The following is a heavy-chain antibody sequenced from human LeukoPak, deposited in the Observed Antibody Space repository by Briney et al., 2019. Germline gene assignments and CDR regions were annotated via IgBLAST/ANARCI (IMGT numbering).Heavy chain of an antibody. J-gene: IGHJ4*02. V-gene: IGHV4-4*07. D-gene: IGHD3-3*01. Sequence: PSETLSLTCTVSGGSISGYYWSWVRQPPGKGLEWIGGVHLDGRTNYNPSLKSRLIMSVDLPENHISLKLTSVTAADTAVYYCAREGGFYRPLDYSGQGTLVTVSS. CDR2: VHLDGRT. CDR3: AREGGFYRPLDY. CDR1: GGSISGYY.